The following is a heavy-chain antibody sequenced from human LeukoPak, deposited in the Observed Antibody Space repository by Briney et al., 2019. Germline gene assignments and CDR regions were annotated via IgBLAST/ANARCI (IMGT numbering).Heavy chain of an antibody. J-gene: IGHJ5*02. V-gene: IGHV3-30*02. CDR1: GFTFSSYG. CDR3: AKVSGYCRATSCPGDH. Sequence: GGSLRLSCAASGFTFSSYGMHWVRQAPGKGLEWVAFIRYDGSNKYYADSVKGRFTISRDNSNNTLYLQMTSLRAGDTAVYYCAKVSGYCRATSCPGDHWGQGTLVTVSS. D-gene: IGHD2-2*01. CDR2: IRYDGSNK.